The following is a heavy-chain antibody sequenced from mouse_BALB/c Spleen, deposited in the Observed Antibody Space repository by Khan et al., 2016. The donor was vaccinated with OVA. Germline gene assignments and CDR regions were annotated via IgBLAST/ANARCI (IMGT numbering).Heavy chain of an antibody. D-gene: IGHD2-1*01. CDR2: INTYTGEP. CDR1: GYTFTDYG. Sequence: QIQLVQSGPELKKPGETVKISCKASGYTFTDYGMNWVKQAPGKDLKWMGWINTYTGEPTYADDFKGRFAFSLETSASTAYLQINNLKNEDSATYFCARSNGNSWFAYSGHGTLVTVSA. CDR3: ARSNGNSWFAY. J-gene: IGHJ3*01. V-gene: IGHV9-3-1*01.